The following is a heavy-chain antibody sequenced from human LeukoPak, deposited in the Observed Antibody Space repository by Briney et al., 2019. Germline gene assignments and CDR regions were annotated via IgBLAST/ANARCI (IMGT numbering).Heavy chain of an antibody. CDR1: GFTFSSYA. CDR3: ARGTHDYGDY. CDR2: ISYDGSNK. J-gene: IGHJ4*02. Sequence: PGGSLRLSCAASGFTFSSYAMHWVRQAPGKGLEWVAVISYDGSNKYYADSVKGRFTISRDNSKNTLYLQMNSLRAEDTAVYYCARGTHDYGDYWGQGTLVTVSS. V-gene: IGHV3-30-3*01.